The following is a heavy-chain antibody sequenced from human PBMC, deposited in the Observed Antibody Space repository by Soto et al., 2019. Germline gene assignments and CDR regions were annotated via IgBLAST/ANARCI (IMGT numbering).Heavy chain of an antibody. V-gene: IGHV4-34*01. CDR3: ARGDGYSYGIYYFDY. CDR2: INHSGST. Sequence: QVQLQQWGAGLLKPSETLSLTCAVYGGAFSGYYWSWIRQPPGKGLEWIGEINHSGSTNSNPSLKSRVTISVDTSTSQFSLKLSSVTAADTAVYYCARGDGYSYGIYYFDYWGQGTLVTVS. D-gene: IGHD5-18*01. J-gene: IGHJ4*02. CDR1: GGAFSGYY.